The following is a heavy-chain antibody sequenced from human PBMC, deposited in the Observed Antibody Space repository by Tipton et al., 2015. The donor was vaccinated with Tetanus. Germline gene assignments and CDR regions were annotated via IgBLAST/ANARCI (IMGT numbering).Heavy chain of an antibody. D-gene: IGHD2-15*01. CDR3: AREADCSGGSCFSGAFDT. J-gene: IGHJ4*02. Sequence: SLRLSCAASGFIFSSYGIHWVRQAPGKGLEWLAVSWYDGTDKYYADSVKGRFTISRDNSKNTLYLQMNSLRAGDTALYYCAREADCSGGSCFSGAFDTWGQGTQVTVSS. CDR1: GFIFSSYG. CDR2: SWYDGTDK. V-gene: IGHV3-33*01.